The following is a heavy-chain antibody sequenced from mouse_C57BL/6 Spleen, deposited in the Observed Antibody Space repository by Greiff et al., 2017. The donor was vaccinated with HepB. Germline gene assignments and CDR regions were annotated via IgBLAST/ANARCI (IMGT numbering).Heavy chain of an antibody. CDR1: GFTFSSYA. CDR3: ARPFITTVVDWYFDV. D-gene: IGHD1-1*01. CDR2: ISDGGSYT. J-gene: IGHJ1*03. V-gene: IGHV5-4*01. Sequence: DVQLVESGGGLVKPGGSLKLSCAASGFTFSSYAMSWVRQTPEKRLEWVATISDGGSYTYYPDNVKGRFTISRDNAKNNLYLQMSHLKSEDTAMYYCARPFITTVVDWYFDVWGTGTTVTVSS.